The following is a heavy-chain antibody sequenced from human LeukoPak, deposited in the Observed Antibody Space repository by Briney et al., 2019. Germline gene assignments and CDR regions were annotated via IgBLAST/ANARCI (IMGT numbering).Heavy chain of an antibody. Sequence: ASVKVSCKASGYTFTSYYMHWVRQAPGQGLEWMGWINPNSGGTNYAQKFQGRVNMTRDTSISTAYMELSRLRSDDTAVYYCARDRRSDYGEDAFDIWGQGTMVTVSS. D-gene: IGHD4-17*01. V-gene: IGHV1-2*02. CDR2: INPNSGGT. CDR1: GYTFTSYY. J-gene: IGHJ3*02. CDR3: ARDRRSDYGEDAFDI.